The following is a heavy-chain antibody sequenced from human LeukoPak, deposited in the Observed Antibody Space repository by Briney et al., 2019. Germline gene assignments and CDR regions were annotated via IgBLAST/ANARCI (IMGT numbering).Heavy chain of an antibody. J-gene: IGHJ4*02. CDR3: ARGLTVTISSLGY. CDR2: IIPIFGTA. V-gene: IGHV1-69*01. CDR1: GGTFSIYA. D-gene: IGHD4-17*01. Sequence: SVKVSFKASGGTFSIYAISWVRQAPGQGLEWMGGIIPIFGTANYAQKFQGRVTITADESTSTAYMELSSLRSEDTAVYYCARGLTVTISSLGYWGQGTLVTVSS.